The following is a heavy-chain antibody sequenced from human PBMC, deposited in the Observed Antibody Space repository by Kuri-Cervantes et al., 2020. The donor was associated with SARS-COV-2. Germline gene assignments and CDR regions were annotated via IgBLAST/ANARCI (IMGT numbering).Heavy chain of an antibody. V-gene: IGHV1-18*04. CDR3: ATYGGKPLTSV. CDR2: NSAYNGNT. CDR1: GYTFTSYG. Sequence: ASVKVSCKASGYTFTSYGVSWVRQAPGQGLEWMGWNSAYNGNTNYAQKFQGRVTITADKSTSTAYMELSSLRSEDTAVYYCATYGGKPLTSVWGQGTLVTVSS. D-gene: IGHD4-23*01. J-gene: IGHJ4*02.